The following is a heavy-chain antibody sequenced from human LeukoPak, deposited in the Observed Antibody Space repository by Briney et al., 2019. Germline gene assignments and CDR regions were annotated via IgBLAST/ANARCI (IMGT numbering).Heavy chain of an antibody. J-gene: IGHJ4*02. CDR2: ISDSGGST. V-gene: IGHV3-23*01. Sequence: GGSLRLSCAVSGITLGNYGMSWVRQPPGKGLEWAAGISDSGGSTNYADSVKGRFTISRDTPRNTLYLQMNSLRAEDTAVYFCAKRGVVIRVFLVGFHKEAYYFDSWGQGALVTVSS. D-gene: IGHD3-10*01. CDR1: GITLGNYG. CDR3: AKRGVVIRVFLVGFHKEAYYFDS.